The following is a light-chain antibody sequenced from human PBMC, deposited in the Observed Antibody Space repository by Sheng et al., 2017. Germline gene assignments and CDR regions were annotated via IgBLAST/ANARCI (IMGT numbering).Light chain of an antibody. CDR1: KLGDRF. J-gene: IGLJ2*01. Sequence: SYALTQPPSMSVSPGQTASIACSGDKLGDRFASWYQQRPGQSPVVVIYQDTKRPSGIPDRFSGSNSGNTATLTISGTQAMDEADYFCQAWDNNAVVFGGGTKLTVL. V-gene: IGLV3-1*01. CDR3: QAWDNNAVV. CDR2: QDT.